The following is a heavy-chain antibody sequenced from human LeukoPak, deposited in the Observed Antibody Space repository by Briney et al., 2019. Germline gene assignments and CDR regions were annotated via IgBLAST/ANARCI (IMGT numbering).Heavy chain of an antibody. CDR3: ARDRKGSTIFGLDY. V-gene: IGHV1-2*02. D-gene: IGHD3-3*01. CDR2: INPNSGAT. J-gene: IGHJ4*02. CDR1: GYTFTGYY. Sequence: ASVKVSCKASGYTFTGYYMHWVRQAPGQGLEWMGWINPNSGATDCAQKFQGRVTMTRDTSISTAYMDLTRLRSDDTAVYYCARDRKGSTIFGLDYWGQGTLVTVSS.